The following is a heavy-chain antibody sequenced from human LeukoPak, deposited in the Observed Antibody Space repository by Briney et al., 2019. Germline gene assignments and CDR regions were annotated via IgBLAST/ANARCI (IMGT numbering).Heavy chain of an antibody. CDR2: IYYNGYT. D-gene: IGHD1/OR15-1a*01. CDR1: GGSIGTCD. V-gene: IGHV4-59*01. Sequence: SETLSLTCTVSGGSIGTCDWSWIRRPPGKGLEWVGYIYYNGYTDYNPSLKSRVTISIHTSKNQFSLNLSSVTAADTAVYYCARDRHWTNDWVFDSWGQGTLVTVSS. CDR3: ARDRHWTNDWVFDS. J-gene: IGHJ4*02.